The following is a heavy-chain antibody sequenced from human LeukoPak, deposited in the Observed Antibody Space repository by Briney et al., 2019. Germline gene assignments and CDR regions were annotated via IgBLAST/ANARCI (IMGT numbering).Heavy chain of an antibody. CDR3: AKETSSYFDC. D-gene: IGHD2-2*01. CDR1: GFTFSSYA. CDR2: LSNSGGST. Sequence: GGSLRLSCAASGFTFSSYAMNWVRQAPGKGLEWVSGLSNSGGSTYYADSVKGRFTISRDNSKNTLYLQMNSLRAEDPAVYYCAKETSSYFDCWGQGTLVTVSS. V-gene: IGHV3-23*01. J-gene: IGHJ4*02.